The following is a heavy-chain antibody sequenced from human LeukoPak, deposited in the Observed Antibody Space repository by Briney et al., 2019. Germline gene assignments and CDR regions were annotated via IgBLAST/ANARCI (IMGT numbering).Heavy chain of an antibody. Sequence: GGSLRLSCAASGFTFSTYSMSWVRQAPGKGLEWVSYISRSSATIYYADSAKGRFTISRDNAKNSLYLQMNSLRDEDTAVYYCARVILTGYYNPLDYWGQGTLVTVSS. V-gene: IGHV3-48*02. J-gene: IGHJ4*02. CDR1: GFTFSTYS. CDR3: ARVILTGYYNPLDY. D-gene: IGHD3-9*01. CDR2: ISRSSATI.